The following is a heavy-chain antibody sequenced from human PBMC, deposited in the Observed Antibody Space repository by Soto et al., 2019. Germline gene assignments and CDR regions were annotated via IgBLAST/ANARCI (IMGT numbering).Heavy chain of an antibody. CDR2: IYPGDSDT. V-gene: IGHV5-51*01. Sequence: GESLKISCKGSGYSFTSYWIGWVRQMPGKGLEWMGIIYPGDSDTRYSPSFQGQVTISADKSISTAYLQWSSLKASDTAMYYCSRSAYDFWSGYYPLFDYWGQGTLVTVSS. CDR3: SRSAYDFWSGYYPLFDY. J-gene: IGHJ4*02. D-gene: IGHD3-3*01. CDR1: GYSFTSYW.